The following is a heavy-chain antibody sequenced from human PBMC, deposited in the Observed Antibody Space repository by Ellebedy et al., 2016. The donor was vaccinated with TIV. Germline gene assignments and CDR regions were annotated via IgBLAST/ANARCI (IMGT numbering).Heavy chain of an antibody. CDR3: ARGGGYSSWYWLF. V-gene: IGHV3-7*03. Sequence: GESLKISCATSEFAFETDWMTWLRQAPGKGLEWVANINVDGSQQFYVDSVKGRFTVSRDNRKSLLYLQMSGLRADDTALYVCARGGGYSSWYWLFWGQGTPVTV. D-gene: IGHD6-13*01. J-gene: IGHJ4*02. CDR2: INVDGSQQ. CDR1: EFAFETDW.